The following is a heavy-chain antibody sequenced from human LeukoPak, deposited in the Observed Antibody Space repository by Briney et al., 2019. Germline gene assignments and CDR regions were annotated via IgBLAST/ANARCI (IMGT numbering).Heavy chain of an antibody. CDR3: AKDRYCGGGTCYWSYFDY. CDR1: GYIFTDYA. Sequence: GASVKVSCKASGYIFTDYAIQWVRQAPGQGLEWMGWINAGNGKTKYSQKFQGRVTITRDTSASTAYMELSGLRSDDTAVYYCAKDRYCGGGTCYWSYFDYWGQGTLVTVSS. D-gene: IGHD2-15*01. J-gene: IGHJ4*02. V-gene: IGHV1-3*01. CDR2: INAGNGKT.